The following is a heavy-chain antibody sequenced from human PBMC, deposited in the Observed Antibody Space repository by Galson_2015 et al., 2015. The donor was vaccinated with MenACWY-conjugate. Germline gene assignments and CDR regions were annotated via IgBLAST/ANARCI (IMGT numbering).Heavy chain of an antibody. Sequence: SLRLSCATSGFTFSSYGFHWVRQAPGNGLEWVAIISYDGSKKYYRDSVKGRFTIFRDDSKDTLYLQMNSLRAEDTAVYYCARDLGLFGSGYSYSDCWGLGTLVTVSS. J-gene: IGHJ4*02. V-gene: IGHV3-33*01. D-gene: IGHD3-22*01. CDR2: ISYDGSKK. CDR3: ARDLGLFGSGYSYSDC. CDR1: GFTFSSYG.